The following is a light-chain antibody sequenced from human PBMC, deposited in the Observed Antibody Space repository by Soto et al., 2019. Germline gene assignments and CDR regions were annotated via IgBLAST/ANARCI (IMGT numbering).Light chain of an antibody. CDR3: CSYAGGYTYR. V-gene: IGLV2-11*01. J-gene: IGLJ1*01. CDR1: GNDVGAYNY. CDR2: GVV. Sequence: QSALTQPRSVSGSPGQSVTISCTGTGNDVGAYNYVSWYQQHPGRSPKLLIYGVVRWPSGVPDRFSGSKSGNTASLTISGLQAEDEADYFCCSYAGGYTYRFGTGTKVTVL.